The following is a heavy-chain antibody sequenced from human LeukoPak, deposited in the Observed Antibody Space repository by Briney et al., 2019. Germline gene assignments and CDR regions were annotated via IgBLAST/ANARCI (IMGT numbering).Heavy chain of an antibody. V-gene: IGHV4-61*01. CDR3: ASDYGSGSWRFDY. CDR1: GASDSSSTYS. D-gene: IGHD3-10*01. J-gene: IGHJ4*02. Sequence: PSETLSLTCAVSGASDSSSTYSWSWIRQPPGKGLEWIAYIYYNGRTTYNPSLKSRVTISLDTSKNQFSLRLSSVTDADTAVYYCASDYGSGSWRFDYWGQGTLATVSS. CDR2: IYYNGRT.